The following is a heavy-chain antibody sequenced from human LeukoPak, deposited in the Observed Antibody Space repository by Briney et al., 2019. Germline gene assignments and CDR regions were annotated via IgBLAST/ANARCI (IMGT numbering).Heavy chain of an antibody. CDR3: ARDPSSTSSDAFDI. D-gene: IGHD2-2*01. V-gene: IGHV3-66*02. CDR1: GFTVSSNY. J-gene: IGHJ3*02. CDR2: IYSGGST. Sequence: GGSLRLSCAASGFTVSSNYMSWVRQAPGKGLEWVPVIYSGGSTYYADSVKGRFTISRDNSKNTLYLQMNSLRAEDTAVYYCARDPSSTSSDAFDIWGQGTMVTVSS.